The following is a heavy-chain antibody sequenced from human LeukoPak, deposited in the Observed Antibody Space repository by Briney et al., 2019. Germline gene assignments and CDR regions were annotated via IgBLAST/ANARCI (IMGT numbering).Heavy chain of an antibody. CDR1: GFTFSSYA. CDR2: ISGSGGST. J-gene: IGHJ4*02. CDR3: AKGTFAYSSGCSDY. V-gene: IGHV3-23*01. D-gene: IGHD6-19*01. Sequence: PGGSLRLSCAASGFTFSSYAMSWVRQAPGKGLEWVSAISGSGGSTYYADSVKGRFTISRDNSKNTLYLQMNSLRAEDAAVYYCAKGTFAYSSGCSDYWGQGTLVTVSS.